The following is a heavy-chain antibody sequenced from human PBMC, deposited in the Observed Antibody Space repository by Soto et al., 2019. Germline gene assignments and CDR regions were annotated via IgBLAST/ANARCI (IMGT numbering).Heavy chain of an antibody. CDR2: INHSGST. Sequence: SETLSLTCTVSGGSISSYYWSWIRQPPGKGLEWIGEINHSGSTNYNPSLKSRVTISVDTSKNQFSLKLSSVTAADTAVYYCARGTWVRSAFDIWGQGTMVTVSS. D-gene: IGHD3-10*01. J-gene: IGHJ3*02. CDR3: ARGTWVRSAFDI. V-gene: IGHV4-34*01. CDR1: GGSISSYY.